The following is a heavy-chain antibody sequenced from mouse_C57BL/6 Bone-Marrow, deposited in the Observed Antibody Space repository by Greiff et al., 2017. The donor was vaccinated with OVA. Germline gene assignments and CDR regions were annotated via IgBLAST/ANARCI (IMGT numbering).Heavy chain of an antibody. CDR3: ASYGLLRPREGFAY. CDR2: IDPANGNT. V-gene: IGHV14-3*01. Sequence: EVQLVESVAELVRPGASVKLSCTASGFNIKNTYMHWVKQRPEQGLEWIGRIDPANGNTKYAPKFQGKATITADTSSNTAYLQLSSLTSEDTAIYYCASYGLLRPREGFAYWGQGTLVTVSA. CDR1: GFNIKNTY. J-gene: IGHJ3*01. D-gene: IGHD1-2*01.